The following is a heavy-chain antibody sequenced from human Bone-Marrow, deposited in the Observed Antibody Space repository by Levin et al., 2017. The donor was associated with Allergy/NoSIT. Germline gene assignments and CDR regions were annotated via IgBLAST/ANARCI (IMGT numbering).Heavy chain of an antibody. CDR3: VRLLVEPAAIWWASGPGAV. Sequence: PGGSLRLSCAASGFIFSNYAMSWVRQAPGKGLEWVSGISGSGGSTYFIDSVKGRFTISRDNSKNTLHLQMISLRAEDTAVYYCVRLLVEPAAIWWASGPGAVWGQGTLVTVSS. CDR2: ISGSGGST. D-gene: IGHD2-2*02. V-gene: IGHV3-23*01. J-gene: IGHJ4*02. CDR1: GFIFSNYA.